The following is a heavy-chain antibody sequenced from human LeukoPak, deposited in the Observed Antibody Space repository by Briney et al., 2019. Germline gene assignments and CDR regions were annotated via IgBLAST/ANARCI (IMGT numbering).Heavy chain of an antibody. V-gene: IGHV4-31*03. CDR2: IYYSGST. D-gene: IGHD3-9*01. J-gene: IGHJ4*02. CDR1: GGSISSGGYY. Sequence: SQTLSLTCTVSGGSISSGGYYWSWIRQHPGKGLEWIGYIYYSGSTYYNPSLKSRVTISVDTSKNQFSLKLSSVTAADAAVYYCARVRPDYDILTGEPFDYWGQGTLVTVSS. CDR3: ARVRPDYDILTGEPFDY.